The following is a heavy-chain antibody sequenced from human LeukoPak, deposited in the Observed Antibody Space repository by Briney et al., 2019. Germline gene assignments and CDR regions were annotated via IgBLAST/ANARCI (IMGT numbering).Heavy chain of an antibody. CDR1: GGSISSYY. CDR2: IYYSGST. D-gene: IGHD3-10*01. V-gene: IGHV4-59*12. J-gene: IGHJ5*02. CDR3: ARVGNYYGSGSYYGKPENWFDP. Sequence: PSETLSLTCTVSGGSISSYYWSWIRQPPGKGLEWIGYIYYSGSTNYNPSLKSRVTISIDTSKNQFSLRLTSVTAADTAVYYCARVGNYYGSGSYYGKPENWFDPWGQGTLVTVSS.